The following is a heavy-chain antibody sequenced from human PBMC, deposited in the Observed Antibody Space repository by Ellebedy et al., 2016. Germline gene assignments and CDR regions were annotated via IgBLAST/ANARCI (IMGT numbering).Heavy chain of an antibody. CDR2: INHSGST. CDR1: GGSFSGYY. D-gene: IGHD2-21*01. V-gene: IGHV4-34*01. Sequence: SETLSLTCAVYGGSFSGYYWGWIRQPPGKGLEWIGEINHSGSTNYNPSLKSRVTISVDTSKNQFSLKLSSVTAADTAVYYCARGTLWWYLPTFDPWGQGTLVTVSS. J-gene: IGHJ5*02. CDR3: ARGTLWWYLPTFDP.